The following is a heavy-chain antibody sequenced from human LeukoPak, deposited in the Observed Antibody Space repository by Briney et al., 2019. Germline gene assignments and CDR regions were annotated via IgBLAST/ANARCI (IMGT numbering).Heavy chain of an antibody. D-gene: IGHD6-19*01. CDR1: EFDFFSYG. CDR2: IFTDGSTT. CDR3: ARGRIGGWTDY. Sequence: PGGSLRLSCVASEFDFFSYGMQWVRQAPGKGLVWVSRIFTDGSTTSYADSVKGRFTISRDNAKNTLYLQMNSLRAEDTAVYYCARGRIGGWTDYWGQGTLVTVSS. V-gene: IGHV3-74*01. J-gene: IGHJ4*02.